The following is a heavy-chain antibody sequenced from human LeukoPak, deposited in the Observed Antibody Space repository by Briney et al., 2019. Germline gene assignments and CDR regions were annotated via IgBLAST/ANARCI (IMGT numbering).Heavy chain of an antibody. J-gene: IGHJ6*02. Sequence: GGSLRLSCAASGFTFSGYWMSWVRQAPGKGLEWVANIKQDGSEKYYVDSVKGRFTISRDNAKNSLYLQMNSLRAEDTAVYYCARENVVVPAAIHLYYYGMDVWGQGTTVTVPS. CDR2: IKQDGSEK. CDR1: GFTFSGYW. D-gene: IGHD2-2*02. V-gene: IGHV3-7*01. CDR3: ARENVVVPAAIHLYYYGMDV.